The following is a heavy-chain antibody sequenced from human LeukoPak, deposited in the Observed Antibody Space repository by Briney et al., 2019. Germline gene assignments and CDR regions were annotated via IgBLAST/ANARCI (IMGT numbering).Heavy chain of an antibody. J-gene: IGHJ4*02. Sequence: PGGSLRLSCAASGFTFSRYEINWFRQAPGKGLEWVSYISDGGNTIYYADSVKGRFTISRDNTKNSLYLQMNSLRAEDTAVYYCARVMASGWYGDYWGQGTLVTVSS. D-gene: IGHD6-19*01. CDR1: GFTFSRYE. CDR2: ISDGGNTI. CDR3: ARVMASGWYGDY. V-gene: IGHV3-48*03.